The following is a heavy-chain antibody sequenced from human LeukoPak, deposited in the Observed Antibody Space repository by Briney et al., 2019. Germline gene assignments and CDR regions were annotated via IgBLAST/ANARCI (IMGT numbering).Heavy chain of an antibody. Sequence: PGGSLRLSCAASGFTFDDYAMHWVRQAPGKGLEWVSGITWNSGSIGYADSVKGRFTISRDNAKNSLYLQMNSLRAEDTALYYCAKDKYYYDGSGYSQFDYWGQGTLVTVSS. V-gene: IGHV3-9*01. CDR2: ITWNSGSI. CDR1: GFTFDDYA. D-gene: IGHD3-22*01. J-gene: IGHJ4*02. CDR3: AKDKYYYDGSGYSQFDY.